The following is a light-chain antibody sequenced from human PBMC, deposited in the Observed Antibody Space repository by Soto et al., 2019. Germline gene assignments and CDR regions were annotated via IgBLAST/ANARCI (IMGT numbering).Light chain of an antibody. CDR1: TSNIGGRNY. V-gene: IGLV1-47*01. CDR2: RTD. J-gene: IGLJ2*01. Sequence: QSALTQPPSASGTPGQTVTISCSGSTSNIGGRNYVFWYQQLPRTAPKLLIYRTDRRPSGVPDRFSASTSGTSASLAISGLRSEDEGDYDCASWDDSLSGVVFGGGTKLTVL. CDR3: ASWDDSLSGVV.